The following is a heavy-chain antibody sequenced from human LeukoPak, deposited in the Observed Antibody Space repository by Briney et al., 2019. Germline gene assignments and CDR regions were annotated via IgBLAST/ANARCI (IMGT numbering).Heavy chain of an antibody. J-gene: IGHJ5*02. CDR3: ARGGAPYCSSTSCYEDRFDP. CDR1: GFTFSNYW. CDR2: IKLYGSEK. Sequence: GGSLTLSCAASGFTFSNYWMSWVRQAPRKGLEWVAKIKLYGSEKYYVDSVKGRFTISRDNAKNSLYLQMISLRAEDTAVYYCARGGAPYCSSTSCYEDRFDPWGQGTLVTVSS. D-gene: IGHD2-2*01. V-gene: IGHV3-7*05.